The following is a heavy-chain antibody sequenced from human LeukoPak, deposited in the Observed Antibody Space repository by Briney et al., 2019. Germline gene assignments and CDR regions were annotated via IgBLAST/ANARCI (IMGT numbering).Heavy chain of an antibody. CDR1: GGTISSYY. D-gene: IGHD6-6*01. CDR3: ARVRGSSSSRRDYYYMDV. Sequence: PSETLSLTCTVSGGTISSYYWSWIREPPGKGLEWIGYIYYSGSTNYNTSLKSRVTISVDTSKNQFSLKLSSVTAADTAVYYCARVRGSSSSRRDYYYMDVWGKGTTVTVSS. V-gene: IGHV4-59*01. J-gene: IGHJ6*03. CDR2: IYYSGST.